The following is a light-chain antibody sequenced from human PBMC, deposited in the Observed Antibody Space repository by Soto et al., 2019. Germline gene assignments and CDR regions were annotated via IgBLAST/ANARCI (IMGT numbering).Light chain of an antibody. J-gene: IGLJ3*02. Sequence: QSVLTQPPSVSGAPGQRVTISGTGSSSNIGAGYDVHWYQQLPGTAPKLLMYGNSNRPSGVPDRFSGSKSGTSASLAITGLQAEDEADYYCQSYDSSLSGSEWVFGGGTQLTVL. CDR1: SSNIGAGYD. CDR3: QSYDSSLSGSEWV. CDR2: GNS. V-gene: IGLV1-40*01.